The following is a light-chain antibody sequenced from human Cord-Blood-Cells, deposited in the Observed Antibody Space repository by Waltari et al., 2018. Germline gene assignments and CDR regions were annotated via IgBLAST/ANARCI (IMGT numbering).Light chain of an antibody. J-gene: IGLJ3*02. CDR1: SSNIGSHT. V-gene: IGLV1-44*01. Sequence: QSVLTQPPSASGTPGQRVTSPCSGRSSNIGSHTVNWYQQLPGTAPKLLIYSNNQRPSGVPDRFSGSKSGTSASLAISGLQSEDEADYYCAAWDDSLNGWVFGGGTKLTVL. CDR3: AAWDDSLNGWV. CDR2: SNN.